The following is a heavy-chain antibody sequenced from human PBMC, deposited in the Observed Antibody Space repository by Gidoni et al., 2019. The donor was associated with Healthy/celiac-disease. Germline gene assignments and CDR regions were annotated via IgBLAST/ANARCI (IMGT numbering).Heavy chain of an antibody. V-gene: IGHV4-31*03. J-gene: IGHJ2*01. CDR2: IYYSGST. Sequence: QVQLPESAPGLVKPSQTLSLTCPVSGGTISSGGYYWSSIRQHPGKGLEWIGYIYYSGSTSSNQYVKSRVTISVDTSKNQFSRKLSSVTAADTAVYYCARGEEYFDLWGRGTLVTVSS. CDR3: ARGEEYFDL. CDR1: GGTISSGGYY.